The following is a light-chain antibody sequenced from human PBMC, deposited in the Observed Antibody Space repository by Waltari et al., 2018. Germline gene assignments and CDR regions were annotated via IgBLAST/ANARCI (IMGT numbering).Light chain of an antibody. V-gene: IGLV4-69*01. J-gene: IGLJ3*02. CDR1: SGHSSNI. Sequence: QLVLTQSPSASASLGASVKLTCTLDSGHSSNIVAWLQQQPEEGPRYLMKINSDGSHSKGDEIPDRFSGSSSGAERYLIISSVQSEDEADYYCQTGGHGTWVFGGGTKLTVL. CDR2: INSDGSH. CDR3: QTGGHGTWV.